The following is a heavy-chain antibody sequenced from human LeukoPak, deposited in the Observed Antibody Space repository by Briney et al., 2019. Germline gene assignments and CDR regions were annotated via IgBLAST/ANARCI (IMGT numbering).Heavy chain of an antibody. CDR3: ARAGNGGLEWLLARYYYYGMDV. D-gene: IGHD3-3*01. Sequence: GESLKISCKGSGYSFTTYYIGWVRQKPGKGLEWMGIIYPGDSETGYSPSFQGHVTISADKSISTAYLQWSSLRSEDTAVYYCARAGNGGLEWLLARYYYYGMDVWGQGTTVTVSS. CDR2: IYPGDSET. V-gene: IGHV5-51*01. CDR1: GYSFTTYY. J-gene: IGHJ6*02.